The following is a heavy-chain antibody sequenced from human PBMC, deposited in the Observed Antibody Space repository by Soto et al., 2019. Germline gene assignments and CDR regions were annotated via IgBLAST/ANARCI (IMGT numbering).Heavy chain of an antibody. Sequence: GGSLRLSCAASGFTFSSYWMHWVRQAPGKGLVWVSRINSDGSSTSYADSVKGRFTISRDNAKNTLYLQMNSLRAEDTAVYYCARDKGYFVVVPAAIPHYYYYGIDVWAQGSTVIVTS. D-gene: IGHD2-2*01. CDR1: GFTFSSYW. J-gene: IGHJ6*02. CDR3: ARDKGYFVVVPAAIPHYYYYGIDV. V-gene: IGHV3-74*01. CDR2: INSDGSST.